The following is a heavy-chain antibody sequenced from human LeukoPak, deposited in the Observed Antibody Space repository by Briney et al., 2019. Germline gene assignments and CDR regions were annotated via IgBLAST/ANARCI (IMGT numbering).Heavy chain of an antibody. J-gene: IGHJ6*02. CDR2: INPSGGST. CDR3: AREYESGRNYYYYGMGV. D-gene: IGHD1-14*01. CDR1: GYTFTSYY. V-gene: IGHV1-46*01. Sequence: VASVKVSCKASGYTFTSYYMHWVRQAPGQGLEWMGIINPSGGSTSYAQKFQGRVTMTRDTSTSTVYMELSSLRSEDTAVYYCAREYESGRNYYYYGMGVWGQGTTVTVSS.